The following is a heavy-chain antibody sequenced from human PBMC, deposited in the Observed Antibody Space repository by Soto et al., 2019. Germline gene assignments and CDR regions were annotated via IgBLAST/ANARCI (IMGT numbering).Heavy chain of an antibody. CDR2: ILSDEINK. D-gene: IGHD6-13*01. CDR3: AIIATSGGGDAFDI. V-gene: IGHV3-30-3*01. Sequence: QVQLVESGGGVVQPGRSLRLSCAASGFTFSNYAMHWVRQAPGKGLEWVAAILSDEINKYSEVSVKGRFTISRDNYKNTLYLQINSLRPEDTAVYYCAIIATSGGGDAFDIWGQGTMVTVSS. J-gene: IGHJ3*02. CDR1: GFTFSNYA.